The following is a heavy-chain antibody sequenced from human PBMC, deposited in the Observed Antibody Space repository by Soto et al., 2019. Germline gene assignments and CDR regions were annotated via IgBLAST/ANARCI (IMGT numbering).Heavy chain of an antibody. J-gene: IGHJ4*02. D-gene: IGHD6-19*01. CDR2: ISGSGGST. CDR1: GFTFSSYA. V-gene: IGHV3-23*01. Sequence: EVQLLESGGGLVQPGGSLRLSCAASGFTFSSYAMNWVRQAPGKGLEWVSVISGSGGSTYYADSVKGRFTISRDNSKITLHPQRITLRAEDTAVYYCASSSSGRYFDYRGQGALVTVSS. CDR3: ASSSSGRYFDY.